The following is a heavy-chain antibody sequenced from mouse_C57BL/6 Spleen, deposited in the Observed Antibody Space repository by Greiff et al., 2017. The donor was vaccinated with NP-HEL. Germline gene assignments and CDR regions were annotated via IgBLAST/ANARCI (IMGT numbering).Heavy chain of an antibody. CDR3: AREGYGKILFDY. D-gene: IGHD2-10*02. J-gene: IGHJ2*01. Sequence: QVQLKQPGAELVKPGASVKLSCKASGYTFTSYWMQWVKQRPGQGLEWIGEIDPSDSYTNYNQKFKGKATLTVDTSSSTAYMQLSSLTSEDSAVYYCAREGYGKILFDYWGQGTTLTVSS. CDR1: GYTFTSYW. CDR2: IDPSDSYT. V-gene: IGHV1-50*01.